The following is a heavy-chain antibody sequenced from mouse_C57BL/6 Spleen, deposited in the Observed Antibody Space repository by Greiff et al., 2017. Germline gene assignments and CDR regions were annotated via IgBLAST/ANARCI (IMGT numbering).Heavy chain of an antibody. CDR3: ARGDFDD. CDR2: ISSGSSTL. CDR1: GFTFSDYG. V-gene: IGHV5-17*01. J-gene: IGHJ2*01. Sequence: EVKLMESGGGLVKPGGSLKLSCAASGFTFSDYGMHWVRQAPEKGLEWVAYISSGSSTLYYADTVKGRFTISRDNAKNTLFLQMTSLRSEDTAMYYCARGDFDDWGQGTTLTVSS.